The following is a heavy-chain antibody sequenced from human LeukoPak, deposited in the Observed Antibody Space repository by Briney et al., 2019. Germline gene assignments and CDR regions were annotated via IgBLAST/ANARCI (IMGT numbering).Heavy chain of an antibody. CDR1: GFIFSSYG. CDR2: IWHDGSND. J-gene: IGHJ4*02. CDR3: SKVTGDYYDTSGAFDY. D-gene: IGHD3-22*01. Sequence: GGSLRLSCAASGFIFSSYGMHWVRQAPGKGLEWVARIWHDGSNDDYADSVKGRFTISRDNSKNTLYLQMNRLRAEDTAIYYCSKVTGDYYDTSGAFDYWGQGTLVTVSS. V-gene: IGHV3-33*06.